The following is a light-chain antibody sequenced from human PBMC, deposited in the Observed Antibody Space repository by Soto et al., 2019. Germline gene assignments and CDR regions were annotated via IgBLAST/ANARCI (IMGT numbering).Light chain of an antibody. Sequence: DVVLTQPPLSLPVTLGQPASISCRSSQSLISSDGNTYLHWFQQRPGQSPRRLTYRVSNRDSGVPDRFSGSWSGTNVTWNIRRVEAEDVGAYFCLQSTQRSRTFDQGTKV. CDR1: QSLISSDGNTY. V-gene: IGKV2-30*01. CDR2: RVS. CDR3: LQSTQRSRT. J-gene: IGKJ1*01.